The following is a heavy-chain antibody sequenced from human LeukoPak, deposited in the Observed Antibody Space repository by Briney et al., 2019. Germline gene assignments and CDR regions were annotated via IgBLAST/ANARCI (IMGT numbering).Heavy chain of an antibody. J-gene: IGHJ4*02. Sequence: GGSLRLSCVASGFTFTDYFMSWVRQAPGKGLEWVASIKHNGGEKYYVDSVKGRFTISRDNAKNSLYLQMNSLRAEDTAIYYCARDWSYSFDYWGQGSLVTVSS. D-gene: IGHD4-11*01. CDR3: ARDWSYSFDY. V-gene: IGHV3-7*01. CDR2: IKHNGGEK. CDR1: GFTFTDYF.